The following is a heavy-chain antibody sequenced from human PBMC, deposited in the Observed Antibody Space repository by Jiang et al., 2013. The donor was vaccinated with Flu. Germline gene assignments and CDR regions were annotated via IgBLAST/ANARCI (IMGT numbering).Heavy chain of an antibody. CDR3: ARGGLASRGKRGYSYGQNNWFDP. D-gene: IGHD5-18*01. J-gene: IGHJ5*02. CDR2: INHSGST. V-gene: IGHV4-34*01. CDR1: GGSFSGYY. Sequence: LLKPSETLSLTCAVYGGSFSGYYWNWIRQPPGKGLEWIGEINHSGSTNYNPSLKSRVTISVDTSKNQFSLKLSSVTAADTAVYYCARGGLASRGKRGYSYGQNNWFDPWGQGTLVTVSS.